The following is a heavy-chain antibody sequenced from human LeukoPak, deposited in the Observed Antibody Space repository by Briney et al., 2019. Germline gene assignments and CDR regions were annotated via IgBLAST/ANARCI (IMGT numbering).Heavy chain of an antibody. V-gene: IGHV3-66*02. J-gene: IGHJ4*02. D-gene: IGHD3-16*01. CDR1: GFTVSNNY. CDR2: ICRGDKT. CDR3: AGRRVLDASFDY. Sequence: GGSLRLSCAASGFTVSNNYMSWVRQAPGKALGLVPVICRGDKTYYVKSVKGRFTISRDNSKTTLFLQRTRLRAADTAVYYCAGRRVLDASFDYWGQGTLVTVSS.